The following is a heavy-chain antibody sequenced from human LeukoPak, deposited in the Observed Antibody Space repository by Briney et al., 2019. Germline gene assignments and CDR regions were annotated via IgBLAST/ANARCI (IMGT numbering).Heavy chain of an antibody. Sequence: GGSLRLSCAASGFTLSRYSMNWVRQAPGKGLEWVSYISTSSYYIYYADSVKGRFTISRDDSKNTLYLQMNSLTAEDTAVYFCARHASGSSPGLMDSWGQGTLVTVSS. CDR3: ARHASGSSPGLMDS. CDR1: GFTLSRYS. CDR2: ISTSSYYI. V-gene: IGHV3-21*01. D-gene: IGHD1-26*01. J-gene: IGHJ4*02.